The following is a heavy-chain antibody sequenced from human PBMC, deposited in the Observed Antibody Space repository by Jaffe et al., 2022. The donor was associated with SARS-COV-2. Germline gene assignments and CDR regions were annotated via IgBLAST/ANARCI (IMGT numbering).Heavy chain of an antibody. CDR2: ISGSGGRT. CDR1: GFTFSSYA. J-gene: IGHJ4*02. V-gene: IGHV3-23*01. CDR3: AKDASSGFSSGYDY. Sequence: EVQLLESGGGLVQPGGSLRLSCAASGFTFSSYAMNWVRQAPGKGLEWVSGISGSGGRTYYADSVKGRFTISRDNSKNTLYLQMNSLRAEDTAVYYCAKDASSGFSSGYDYWGQGTLVTVSS. D-gene: IGHD6-19*01.